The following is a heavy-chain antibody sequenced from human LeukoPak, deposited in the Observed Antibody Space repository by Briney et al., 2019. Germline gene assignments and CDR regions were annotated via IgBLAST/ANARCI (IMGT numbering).Heavy chain of an antibody. CDR2: IYHSGST. D-gene: IGHD2-21*02. J-gene: IGHJ4*02. CDR1: GYSISSGYY. Sequence: NASETLSLTCAVSGYSISSGYYWGWIRQPPGKGLEWIGSIYHSGSTYYNPSLKSRVTISVDTCKNQFSLKLSSVTAADTAVYYCARLRDSKTKSADYWGQGTLVTVSS. CDR3: ARLRDSKTKSADY. V-gene: IGHV4-38-2*01.